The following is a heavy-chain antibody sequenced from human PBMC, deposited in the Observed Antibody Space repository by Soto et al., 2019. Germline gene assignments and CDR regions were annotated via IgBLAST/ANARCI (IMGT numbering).Heavy chain of an antibody. Sequence: QVQLVQSGAEVKKPGASVKVSCKASGYSFTRYRISWVRRAPGQGLEWMGWISGYNANTNYPENLQGRVTMTTDTSTSTAYMEVRNLISDDTAVYYCARMGDVPYYYYGLDVWGQGTTVIVSS. CDR1: GYSFTRYR. CDR3: ARMGDVPYYYYGLDV. J-gene: IGHJ6*02. D-gene: IGHD3-16*01. CDR2: ISGYNANT. V-gene: IGHV1-18*01.